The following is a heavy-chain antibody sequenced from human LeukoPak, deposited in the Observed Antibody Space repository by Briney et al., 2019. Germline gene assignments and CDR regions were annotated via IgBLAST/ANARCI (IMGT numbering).Heavy chain of an antibody. D-gene: IGHD2-2*02. V-gene: IGHV3-53*01. J-gene: IGHJ3*02. CDR2: IYRDGNT. Sequence: GGSLRLSCAASGLSLSVNYMTWVRQSPGKGLEWLSNIYRDGNTYYADSVNDRFSISGDDYKNTLYLEMNSLRAEDTALYYCARYTFRAVDIWGQGSMVTVSS. CDR3: ARYTFRAVDI. CDR1: GLSLSVNY.